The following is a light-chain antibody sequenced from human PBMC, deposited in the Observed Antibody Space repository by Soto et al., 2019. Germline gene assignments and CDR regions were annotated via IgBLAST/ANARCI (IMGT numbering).Light chain of an antibody. Sequence: QSALTQPASVSGSPEQSITISRTGTSSDVGSYNLVSWYQQHPGKAPKVMIYEDTKRPSGVSTRFSGSKSGNTASLTISGLQAEDEADYSCCSYATSATWVFGGGTKLTVL. V-gene: IGLV2-23*01. J-gene: IGLJ3*02. CDR1: SSDVGSYNL. CDR3: CSYATSATWV. CDR2: EDT.